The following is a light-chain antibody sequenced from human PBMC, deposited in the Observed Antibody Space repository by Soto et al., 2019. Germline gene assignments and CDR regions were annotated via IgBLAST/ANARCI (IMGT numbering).Light chain of an antibody. CDR1: QSIGTS. CDR2: AAS. CDR3: QQSYSSVSYT. J-gene: IGKJ2*01. V-gene: IGKV1-39*01. Sequence: DIQMTQSPSSLSASVGDRVTITCRASQSIGTSLNWYQQKPGRAPKPLIFAASILQSVVPSRFSGSGSGTVFTLTTSNLQPEDFAVYYCQQSYSSVSYTFGQGTKVDIK.